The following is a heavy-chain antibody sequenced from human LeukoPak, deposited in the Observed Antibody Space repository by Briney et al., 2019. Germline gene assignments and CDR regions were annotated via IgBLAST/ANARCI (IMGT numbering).Heavy chain of an antibody. Sequence: SETLSLTCTVSGGSISNYYWSWIRQPAGRRLEWIGRIYSSGGTNYNPSLKSRVTMSVDTSKNHFSLKLSSVTAADTAVYFCARVDSSNFYYFDYWGQGTLVTVSS. CDR3: ARVDSSNFYYFDY. V-gene: IGHV4-4*07. D-gene: IGHD3-22*01. CDR1: GGSISNYY. CDR2: IYSSGGT. J-gene: IGHJ4*02.